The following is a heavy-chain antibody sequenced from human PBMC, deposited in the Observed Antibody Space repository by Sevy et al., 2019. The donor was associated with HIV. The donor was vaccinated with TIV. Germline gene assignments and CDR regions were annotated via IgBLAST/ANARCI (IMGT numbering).Heavy chain of an antibody. CDR2: ISGSGGST. Sequence: GGSLRLSCAASGFTFSSYAMSWVRQAPGKGLEWVSAISGSGGSTYYADSVKGRFTITRDNFKKTLYLQMNCLRAEATAVYYSAKPQWTRWVNQFDNWGQGTLVTVSS. CDR1: GFTFSSYA. V-gene: IGHV3-23*01. CDR3: AKPQWTRWVNQFDN. J-gene: IGHJ4*02. D-gene: IGHD1-26*01.